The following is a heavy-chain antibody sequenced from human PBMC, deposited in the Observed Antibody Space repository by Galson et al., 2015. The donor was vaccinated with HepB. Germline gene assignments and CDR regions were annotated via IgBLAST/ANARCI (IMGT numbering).Heavy chain of an antibody. J-gene: IGHJ3*02. D-gene: IGHD2-15*01. CDR2: IRSKAYGGTT. CDR3: TRGWVDIVVVVAATPDAFDI. Sequence: SLRLSCAASGFTFGDYAMSWVRQAPGKGLEWVGFIRSKAYGGTTEYAASVKGRSTISRDDSKSIAYLQMNSLKTEDTAVYYCTRGWVDIVVVVAATPDAFDIWGQGTMVTVSS. V-gene: IGHV3-49*04. CDR1: GFTFGDYA.